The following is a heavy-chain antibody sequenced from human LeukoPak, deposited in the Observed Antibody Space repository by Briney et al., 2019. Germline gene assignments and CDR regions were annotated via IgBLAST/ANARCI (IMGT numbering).Heavy chain of an antibody. D-gene: IGHD3-10*01. CDR3: AKDGSGRDEPYYFDY. J-gene: IGHJ4*02. CDR1: GFTFRSHD. V-gene: IGHV3-23*01. Sequence: GGSLRLSCAASGFTFRSHDMSWVRQAPGKGLEWVSGISGSGGSTFYADSVKGRFTISRDNSKNTLYLQMNGLRVEDTAVYYCAKDGSGRDEPYYFDYWGQGTLVTVSS. CDR2: ISGSGGST.